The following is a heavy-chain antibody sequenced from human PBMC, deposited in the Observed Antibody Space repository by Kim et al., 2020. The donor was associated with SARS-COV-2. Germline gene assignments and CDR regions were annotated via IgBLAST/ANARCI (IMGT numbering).Heavy chain of an antibody. CDR2: ISYNENDR. V-gene: IGHV3-30*04. CDR3: ARDPGGRDLGY. D-gene: IGHD3-10*01. CDR1: GFLFSSYF. J-gene: IGHJ4*02. Sequence: GGSLRLSCACSGFLFSSYFMHWVRQAPGKGLEWVSLISYNENDRRYIDSVKGRFTVSRDNSRNTLYLQMNSLTPDDTAIYYCARDPGGRDLGYGGQGILVSVS.